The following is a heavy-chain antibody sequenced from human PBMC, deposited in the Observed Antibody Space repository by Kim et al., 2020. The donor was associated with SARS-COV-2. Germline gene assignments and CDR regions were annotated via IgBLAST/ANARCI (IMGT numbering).Heavy chain of an antibody. V-gene: IGHV3-7*03. Sequence: GGSLRLSCAASGFTFSSYWMSWVRQAPGKGLEWVANIKQDGSEKYYVDSVKGRFTISRDNAKNSLYLQMNSLRAEDTAVYYCARELVGAVGSMYFQHWGQGTLVTVSS. D-gene: IGHD1-26*01. CDR3: ARELVGAVGSMYFQH. J-gene: IGHJ1*01. CDR2: IKQDGSEK. CDR1: GFTFSSYW.